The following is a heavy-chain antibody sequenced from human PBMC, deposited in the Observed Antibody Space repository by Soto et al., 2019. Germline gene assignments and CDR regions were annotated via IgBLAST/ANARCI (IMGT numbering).Heavy chain of an antibody. CDR2: ISSSSSYI. V-gene: IGHV3-21*01. J-gene: IGHJ4*02. D-gene: IGHD2-15*01. Sequence: GGSLRLSCAASGFTFSSYSMNWVRQAPGKGLEWVSSISSSSSYIYYADSVKGRFTISRDNAKNSLYLQMNSLRAEDTAVYYCARVNWDIVVVVAAPPDYWGQGTLVTVSS. CDR1: GFTFSSYS. CDR3: ARVNWDIVVVVAAPPDY.